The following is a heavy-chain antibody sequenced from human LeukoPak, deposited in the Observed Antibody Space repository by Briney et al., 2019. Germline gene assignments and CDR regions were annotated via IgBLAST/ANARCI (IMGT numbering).Heavy chain of an antibody. CDR2: ISYDGSNK. Sequence: GGSLRLSCAASGFTFSSYGMHWVRQAPGKGLEWVAVISYDGSNKYYADSVKGRFTISRDNSKNTLYLQMNSLRAEDTAVYYCASDKTAQLDNYYYYVDVWGKGTTVTISS. CDR3: ASDKTAQLDNYYYYVDV. D-gene: IGHD6-13*01. CDR1: GFTFSSYG. V-gene: IGHV3-30*03. J-gene: IGHJ6*03.